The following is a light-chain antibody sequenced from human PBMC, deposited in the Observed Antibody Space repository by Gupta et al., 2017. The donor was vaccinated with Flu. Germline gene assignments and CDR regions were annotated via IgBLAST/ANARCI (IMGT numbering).Light chain of an antibody. CDR1: QSIARN. J-gene: IGKJ1*01. CDR3: QQYHNWPRT. V-gene: IGKV3-15*01. CDR2: GAS. Sequence: GERATLSCRASQSIARNLAWYQQKPGQAPSLLIYGASTRATGIPARFSGSGSGTEFTLTISSLQSEDFAVYYCQQYHNWPRTFGQGTKVEIK.